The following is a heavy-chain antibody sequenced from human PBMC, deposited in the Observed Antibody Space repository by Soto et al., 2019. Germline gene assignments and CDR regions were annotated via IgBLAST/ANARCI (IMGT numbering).Heavy chain of an antibody. CDR1: GFTFSSYA. D-gene: IGHD2-15*01. CDR2: ISGSGENT. J-gene: IGHJ4*02. CDR3: AKEPTAVDPRDLFGGNPPADY. Sequence: EVQLLESGGALLQPGGSLRLSCAASGFTFSSYAMNWVRQTPGKGLQWVSAISGSGENTYYADSVKGRFTISRDNTKNILYPHINGLTVEDTAMYYCAKEPTAVDPRDLFGGNPPADYWGQGTLVTVSS. V-gene: IGHV3-23*01.